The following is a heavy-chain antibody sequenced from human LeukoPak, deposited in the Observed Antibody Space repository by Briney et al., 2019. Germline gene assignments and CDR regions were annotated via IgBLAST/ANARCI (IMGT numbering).Heavy chain of an antibody. CDR2: IKQDGSEK. J-gene: IGHJ4*02. V-gene: IGHV3-7*03. CDR3: ARGEVLWFGELFYDY. CDR1: GFTFSSYW. D-gene: IGHD3-10*01. Sequence: PGGSLRLSCAASGFTFSSYWMSWVRQAPGKGLEWVANIKQDGSEKYYVESVKGRFTISRDNAKNSLYLQMNSLRAEDTAVYYCARGEVLWFGELFYDYWGQGTLVTVSS.